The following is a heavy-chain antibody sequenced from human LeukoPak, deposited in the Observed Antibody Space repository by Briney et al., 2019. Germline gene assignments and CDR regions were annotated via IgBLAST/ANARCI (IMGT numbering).Heavy chain of an antibody. V-gene: IGHV4-34*01. J-gene: IGHJ3*02. CDR3: ARGLGFRTARQQLVPNSSSRVSAFDI. D-gene: IGHD6-13*01. Sequence: SETLSLTCAVYGGSFSGYYWSWIRQPPGKGLEWIGEINHSGSTNYNPSLKSRVTISVDTSKNQFSLKLSSVTAADTAVYYCARGLGFRTARQQLVPNSSSRVSAFDIWGQGTMVTVSP. CDR2: INHSGST. CDR1: GGSFSGYY.